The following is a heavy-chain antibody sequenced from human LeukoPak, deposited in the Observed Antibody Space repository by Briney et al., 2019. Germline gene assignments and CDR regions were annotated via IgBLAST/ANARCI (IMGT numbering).Heavy chain of an antibody. Sequence: GGSLRLSCAASGFTFSTYWMSWVRQAPGKGLEWVANIKEDGSVKYYVDSVKGRFTISRDNAKNSLFLQMNSLRAEDTAVYYCARWGFINSWYYIDYWGQGTLVTVSS. J-gene: IGHJ4*02. CDR3: ARWGFINSWYYIDY. CDR1: GFTFSTYW. CDR2: IKEDGSVK. V-gene: IGHV3-7*04. D-gene: IGHD6-13*01.